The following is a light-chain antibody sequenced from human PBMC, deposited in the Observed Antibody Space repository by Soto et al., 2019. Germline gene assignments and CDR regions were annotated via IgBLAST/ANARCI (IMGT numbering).Light chain of an antibody. CDR3: QSYDSSLSGGV. J-gene: IGLJ1*01. V-gene: IGLV1-40*01. Sequence: QAVVTQPPSVSGAPGQRVTISCTGSSSNIGAGYDVHWYQQLPGTAPKLLIYGNSNRPSGVPDRFSGSKSGTSASLAITELQAEDEADYYCQSYDSSLSGGVFGTGTKLTVL. CDR1: SSNIGAGYD. CDR2: GNS.